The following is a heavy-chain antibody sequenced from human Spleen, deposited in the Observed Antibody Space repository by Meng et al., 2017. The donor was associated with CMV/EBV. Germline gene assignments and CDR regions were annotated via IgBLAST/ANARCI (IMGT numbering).Heavy chain of an antibody. CDR3: ARDGVGTERQSPPRNYYYYGMDV. CDR1: GFTFSSYG. Sequence: GESLKISCAASGFTFSSYGMHWVRQAPGKGLEWVAFIRYDGSNKYYADSVKGRFTISRDNAKNSLYLQMNSLRAEDTAVYYCARDGVGTERQSPPRNYYYYGMDVWGQGTTVTVSS. D-gene: IGHD1-1*01. V-gene: IGHV3-30*02. CDR2: IRYDGSNK. J-gene: IGHJ6*02.